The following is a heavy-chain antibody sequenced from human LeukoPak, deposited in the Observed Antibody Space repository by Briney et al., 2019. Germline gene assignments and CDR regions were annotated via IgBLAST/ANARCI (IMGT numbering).Heavy chain of an antibody. V-gene: IGHV3-30*04. Sequence: GGSLRLSCAASGFTFSSYAMHWVRQAPGKGLEWVAVISYDGSNKYYADSVKGRFTISRDNSKNTLYLQMNSLRDEDTAVYYCAKGYGSWDYWGQGTLVTVSS. CDR1: GFTFSSYA. D-gene: IGHD6-13*01. J-gene: IGHJ4*02. CDR3: AKGYGSWDY. CDR2: ISYDGSNK.